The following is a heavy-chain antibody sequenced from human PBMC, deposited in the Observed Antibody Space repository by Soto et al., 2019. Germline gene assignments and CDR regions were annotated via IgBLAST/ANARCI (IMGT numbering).Heavy chain of an antibody. CDR2: ISSTGGSI. J-gene: IGHJ4*02. CDR3: ARAAREMATTPHGY. CDR1: GFSLRNFA. V-gene: IGHV3-21*06. Sequence: EVQLVESGGGQVRPGGSLRLSCAVTGFSLRNFAMNWVRQAPGKGLEWVSSISSTGGSIYYAESLKGRFTVSRDNAQNFLYLQMNRLRVEDTAVYYCARAAREMATTPHGYWGQGTLVTFSS. D-gene: IGHD5-12*01.